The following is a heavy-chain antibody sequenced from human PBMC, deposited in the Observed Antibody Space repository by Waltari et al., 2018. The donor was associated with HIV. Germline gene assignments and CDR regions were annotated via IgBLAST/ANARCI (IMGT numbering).Heavy chain of an antibody. V-gene: IGHV3-48*04. Sequence: EMQLVESGGGLAQPGGSLRLSCAASGFTFSSYSMNWVRQAPEKGLEWVAYFSSSRSIIYYADSVKGRFTISRDNAKNSLYQQMDSLGAEDTAVYYCAREGGYDSSGYLRGFDLWGRGTLVTV. D-gene: IGHD3-22*01. CDR3: AREGGYDSSGYLRGFDL. J-gene: IGHJ2*01. CDR2: FSSSRSII. CDR1: GFTFSSYS.